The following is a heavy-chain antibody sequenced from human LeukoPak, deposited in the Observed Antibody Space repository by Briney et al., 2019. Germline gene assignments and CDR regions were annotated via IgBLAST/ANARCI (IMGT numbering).Heavy chain of an antibody. D-gene: IGHD6-19*01. CDR1: GFTFSSYE. V-gene: IGHV3-48*03. CDR3: AKAKSSSGWHFDY. CDR2: ISSSGSTI. Sequence: GGSLRLSCAASGFTFSSYEMNWVRQAPGKGLEWVSYISSSGSTIYYADSVKGRFTISRDNSKNTLYLQMNSLRAEDTAVYYCAKAKSSSGWHFDYWGQGTLVTVSS. J-gene: IGHJ4*02.